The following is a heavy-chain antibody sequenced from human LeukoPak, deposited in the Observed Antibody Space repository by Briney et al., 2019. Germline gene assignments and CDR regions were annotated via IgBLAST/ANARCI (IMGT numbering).Heavy chain of an antibody. CDR1: GFTADSNY. D-gene: IGHD3-22*01. J-gene: IGHJ4*01. Sequence: GGSLRLSCAASGFTADSNYLSWVRHAPGEGLGWVSTIYTGGSTSYAAYVKGRLAISRDFSKNTVFLHMNSMRAEDTAMYYCARGDDSGYYGYFYYWGEGALVTASA. CDR3: ARGDDSGYYGYFYY. CDR2: IYTGGST. V-gene: IGHV3-53*01.